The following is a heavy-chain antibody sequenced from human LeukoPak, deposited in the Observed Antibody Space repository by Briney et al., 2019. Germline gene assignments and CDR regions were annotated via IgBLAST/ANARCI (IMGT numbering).Heavy chain of an antibody. CDR2: INDSGRT. CDR3: ARRWNYGRNYYIDV. CDR1: GGSFSNYY. J-gene: IGHJ6*03. D-gene: IGHD1-7*01. Sequence: SEALSLTCAVYGGSFSNYYWSWIRQPPGKGLEWIGEINDSGRTNYNPSLMSRVTVSVDTSKNQFSLRLTSVTATDTAVYYCARRWNYGRNYYIDVWGKGATVSVSS. V-gene: IGHV4-34*01.